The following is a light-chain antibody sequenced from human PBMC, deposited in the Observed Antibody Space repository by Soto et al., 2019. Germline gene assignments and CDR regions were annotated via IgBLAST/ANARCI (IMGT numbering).Light chain of an antibody. J-gene: IGLJ3*02. CDR3: RSYTGSSTRV. V-gene: IGLV2-14*01. Sequence: QSALTQPASASGAPGQSITISCTGTSSDVGGYNYVSWYQQHPGKAPKLMIYEVSNRPSGVSNRFSGSKSGNTASLTISGLQAEDEADYYCRSYTGSSTRVFGGGTKLTVL. CDR1: SSDVGGYNY. CDR2: EVS.